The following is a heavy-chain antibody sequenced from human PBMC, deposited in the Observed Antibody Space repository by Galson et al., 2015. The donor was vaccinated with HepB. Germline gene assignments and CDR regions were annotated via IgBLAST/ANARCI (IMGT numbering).Heavy chain of an antibody. V-gene: IGHV3-7*03. CDR1: GFTFSSYW. J-gene: IGHJ4*02. D-gene: IGHD5-12*01. CDR3: ARAFFGWLRLRYFDY. CDR2: IKQDGSEK. Sequence: SLRLSCAASGFTFSSYWMSWVRQAPGKGLEWVANIKQDGSEKYYVDSVKGRFTISRDNAKNSLYLQMNSLRAEDTAVYYCARAFFGWLRLRYFDYWGQGTLVTVSS.